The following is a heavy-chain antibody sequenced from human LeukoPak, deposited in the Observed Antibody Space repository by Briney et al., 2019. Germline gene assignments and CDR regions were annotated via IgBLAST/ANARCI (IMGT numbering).Heavy chain of an antibody. V-gene: IGHV1-46*01. CDR2: INPIDGST. CDR3: AREYSGNYHYVFDY. D-gene: IGHD1-26*01. CDR1: GYTFTSYY. J-gene: IGHJ4*02. Sequence: GASVKVSCKASGYTFTSYYMHWVRQAPGQGLEWMGIINPIDGSTTYAQKFQGRVTMTRDTSTSTVYMELSRLRSEDTALYYCAREYSGNYHYVFDYWGQGTLVTVSS.